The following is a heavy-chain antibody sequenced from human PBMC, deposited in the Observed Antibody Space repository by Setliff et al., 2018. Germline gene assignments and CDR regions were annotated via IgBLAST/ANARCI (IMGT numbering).Heavy chain of an antibody. J-gene: IGHJ6*02. Sequence: GASVKVSCKASGYTFTSYGISWVRQAPGQRLEWMGWINAGNGNTKYSQKFRGRVTITRDTSASTAYMELSSLRSEDTAVYYCARDRGQLANGMDVWGQGTTVTVSS. CDR3: ARDRGQLANGMDV. V-gene: IGHV1-3*01. CDR2: INAGNGNT. CDR1: GYTFTSYG. D-gene: IGHD6-6*01.